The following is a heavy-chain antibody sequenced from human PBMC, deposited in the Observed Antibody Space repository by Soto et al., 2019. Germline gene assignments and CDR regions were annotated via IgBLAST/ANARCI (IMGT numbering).Heavy chain of an antibody. D-gene: IGHD1-26*01. CDR1: GYTFTTYG. CDR2: ISGYNGHT. V-gene: IGHV1-18*01. J-gene: IGHJ6*02. CDR3: AREWEMPYYYYGLDV. Sequence: GASVKVSCKASGYTFTTYGISWVRQAPGQGLEWMGWISGYNGHTKYAQKFQGRVTMTTDTSTSTVYMDLRSLRSDDTAVYYCAREWEMPYYYYGLDVWGQGTTVTVSS.